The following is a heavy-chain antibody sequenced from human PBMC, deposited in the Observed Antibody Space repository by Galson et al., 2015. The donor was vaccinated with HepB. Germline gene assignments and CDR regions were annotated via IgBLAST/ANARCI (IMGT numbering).Heavy chain of an antibody. CDR1: GFTFSSYA. J-gene: IGHJ6*02. V-gene: IGHV3-23*01. Sequence: SLRLSCAASGFTFSSYAMSWVRQAPGKGLEWVSVISGSGTITYYADSVKGRFTISRDNSKNTLYLQTNSLRAEDTAIYYCATTGEFDSSGWYWRYYYGMDVWGQGTTVTVSS. D-gene: IGHD6-19*01. CDR3: ATTGEFDSSGWYWRYYYGMDV. CDR2: ISGSGTIT.